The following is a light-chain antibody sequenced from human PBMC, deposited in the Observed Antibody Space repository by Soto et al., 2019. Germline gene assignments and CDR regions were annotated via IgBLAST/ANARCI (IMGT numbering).Light chain of an antibody. CDR1: SSDIGGYNF. V-gene: IGLV2-14*03. CDR2: EVA. J-gene: IGLJ1*01. Sequence: QSVLTQPASVSGSPGQSITISCTGTSSDIGGYNFVSWYQQHPGRAPKLLIYEVASRPSGVSDRFSGSKSGNTASLTISGLQTEDEADYYCSSYAGRTLYVFGTGTKLTVL. CDR3: SSYAGRTLYV.